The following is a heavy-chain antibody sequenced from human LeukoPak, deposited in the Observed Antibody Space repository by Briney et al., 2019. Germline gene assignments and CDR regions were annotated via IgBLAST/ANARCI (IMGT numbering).Heavy chain of an antibody. CDR2: IYSGGST. V-gene: IGHV3-66*01. Sequence: GGSLRLSCAASRFTVSSNYMTWVRQAAGKGLEGVSVIYSGGSTYYADSVKGTFTISRDNSKNTLYLQMNGLRAEGTAVYYCARTLCSGGSCLIYDAFDIWGQGTMATVSS. CDR3: ARTLCSGGSCLIYDAFDI. CDR1: RFTVSSNY. D-gene: IGHD2-15*01. J-gene: IGHJ3*02.